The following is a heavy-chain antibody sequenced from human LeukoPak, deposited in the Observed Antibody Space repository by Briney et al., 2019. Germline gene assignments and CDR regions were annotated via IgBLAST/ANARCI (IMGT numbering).Heavy chain of an antibody. J-gene: IGHJ3*02. V-gene: IGHV3-7*03. CDR3: ARDWVAGVPFDAFDI. CDR2: IKEDGSEK. CDR1: GFTLSSYW. Sequence: GGSLRLSCAASGFTLSSYWMSWVRQAPGKGLEWVANIKEDGSEKYYVDSVKGRFTISRDNAQNSVYLHMNSLTAEDMALYYCARDWVAGVPFDAFDIWGQGTMVSVSS. D-gene: IGHD3-10*01.